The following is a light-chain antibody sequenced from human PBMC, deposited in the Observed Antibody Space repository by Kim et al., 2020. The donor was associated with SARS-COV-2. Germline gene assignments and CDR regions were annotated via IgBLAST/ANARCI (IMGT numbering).Light chain of an antibody. CDR2: YDS. CDR1: NLGARG. CDR3: QVWDSSSDRNWV. Sequence: PGKTARITCGGNNLGARGVHWYLQKPGQAPVLAIYYDSGRRSGIPERFSGSKSGNTATLTISRVEAGDEADYYCQVWDSSSDRNWVFGGGTQLTVL. J-gene: IGLJ3*02. V-gene: IGLV3-21*04.